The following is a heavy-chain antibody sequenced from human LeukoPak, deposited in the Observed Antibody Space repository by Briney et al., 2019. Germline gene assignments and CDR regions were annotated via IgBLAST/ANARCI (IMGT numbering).Heavy chain of an antibody. CDR3: ARGSSGWLGYYYYYMDV. V-gene: IGHV3-7*04. CDR1: GFTFSSYW. D-gene: IGHD6-19*01. Sequence: PGGSLRLSCAASGFTFSSYWMSWVRQAPGKGLEWVANIKQDGSEKYYVDSVKGRFTISRDNAKNSLYLQMNSLRAEDTAVYYCARGSSGWLGYYYYYMDVWGKGTTVTISS. J-gene: IGHJ6*03. CDR2: IKQDGSEK.